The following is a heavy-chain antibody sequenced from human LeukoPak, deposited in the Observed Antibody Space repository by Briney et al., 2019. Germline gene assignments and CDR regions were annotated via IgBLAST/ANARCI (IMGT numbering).Heavy chain of an antibody. J-gene: IGHJ5*02. V-gene: IGHV3-7*05. CDR1: GFTFSNYW. Sequence: GGSLRLSCAASGFTFSNYWMIWVSQAPGRGLEWVGNIKQDGSQKRYADSVRDRFTISRDNAQTSLYLQMNSLRAEDTAVYYCARASDPWLQLTWGQGTLVTVSA. CDR2: IKQDGSQK. CDR3: ARASDPWLQLT. D-gene: IGHD5-24*01.